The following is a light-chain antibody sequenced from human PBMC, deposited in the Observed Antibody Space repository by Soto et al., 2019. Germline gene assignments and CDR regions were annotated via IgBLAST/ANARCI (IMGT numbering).Light chain of an antibody. CDR3: QQCNNWPLT. J-gene: IGKJ4*01. CDR2: GAS. Sequence: EVVLTQSPGTLSLSPGERATLSCRASQSLDSTYLAWYQQKPGQSPRLVIYGASRRATGIPDRFSGSGSGTDFTLTIGRLEPEDFGVYYCQQCNNWPLTFGGGTKVEIK. CDR1: QSLDSTY. V-gene: IGKV3D-20*02.